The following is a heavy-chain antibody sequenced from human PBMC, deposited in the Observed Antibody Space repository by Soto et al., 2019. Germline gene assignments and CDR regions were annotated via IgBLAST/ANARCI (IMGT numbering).Heavy chain of an antibody. CDR2: IYWDDDK. Sequence: QITLKESGPPLVRPAQTLTLTCAFSGFSLTTTRMGVAWIRQPPGKALECLALIYWDDDKRYSPSLKNRLTVSKDTSTNRVVLTITNISPDDTGTYFCAHAGDFDLLSFDRWGPGTLVTVSS. D-gene: IGHD2-15*01. J-gene: IGHJ4*02. V-gene: IGHV2-5*02. CDR1: GFSLTTTRMG. CDR3: AHAGDFDLLSFDR.